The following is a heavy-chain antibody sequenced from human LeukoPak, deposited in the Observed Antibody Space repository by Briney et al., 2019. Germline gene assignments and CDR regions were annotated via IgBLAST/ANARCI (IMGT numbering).Heavy chain of an antibody. CDR2: IYSSGST. CDR1: GGSVRGYY. CDR3: ARVFDSGSQAYFYYMDV. V-gene: IGHV4-59*02. J-gene: IGHJ6*03. D-gene: IGHD3-10*01. Sequence: SETLSLTCNVSGGSVRGYYWSWIRQPPGKGLEWIGYIYSSGSTNYNPSLKSRVTMSVDTSKNQFSLKVSSVTAADTAVYYCARVFDSGSQAYFYYMDVWGKGTTVTISS.